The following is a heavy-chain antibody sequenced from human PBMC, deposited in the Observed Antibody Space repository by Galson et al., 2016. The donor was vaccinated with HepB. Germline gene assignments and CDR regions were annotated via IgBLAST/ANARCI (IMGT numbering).Heavy chain of an antibody. CDR3: TRSITGSYDFWGASCNYYAMDV. J-gene: IGHJ6*02. V-gene: IGHV5-51*01. CDR1: GYTFSSYW. D-gene: IGHD3-3*01. CDR2: IYPGDFDI. Sequence: QSGAEVKKPGESLKISCKGSGYTFSSYWIGWVRQMPGKGLEWMGIIYPGDFDIRYSPSFEGQVTISVDKSIRTAYLQWSSLKASDTAVYYCTRSITGSYDFWGASCNYYAMDVWGQGTTVTVSS.